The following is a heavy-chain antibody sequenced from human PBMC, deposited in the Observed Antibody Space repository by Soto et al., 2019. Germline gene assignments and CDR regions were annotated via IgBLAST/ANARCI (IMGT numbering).Heavy chain of an antibody. CDR2: IYPGDSDT. D-gene: IGHD6-19*01. Sequence: PGESLKISCKGSAYSFTSYWIGWVRQMPGKGLEWMGIIYPGDSDTRYSPSFQGQVTISADKSISTAYLQWISLKASDTAMYYCARPGYSSGWDSYGMDVWGQGTTVTVSS. J-gene: IGHJ6*02. CDR3: ARPGYSSGWDSYGMDV. CDR1: AYSFTSYW. V-gene: IGHV5-51*01.